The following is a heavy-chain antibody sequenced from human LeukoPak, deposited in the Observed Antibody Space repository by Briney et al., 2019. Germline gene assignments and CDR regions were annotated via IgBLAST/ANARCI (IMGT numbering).Heavy chain of an antibody. Sequence: PSETLSLTCTVSGGSISGSGYYWGWIRQPPGKGLEWIVSNHYSGSGYYNPSLKSRVTISVDTSKNQFSLNLRSVTAADTAIYYCTRENGAFSPFGFWGQGTVVTVSS. CDR3: TRENGAFSPFGF. CDR1: GGSISGSGYY. D-gene: IGHD2-8*01. CDR2: NHYSGSG. J-gene: IGHJ4*02. V-gene: IGHV4-39*07.